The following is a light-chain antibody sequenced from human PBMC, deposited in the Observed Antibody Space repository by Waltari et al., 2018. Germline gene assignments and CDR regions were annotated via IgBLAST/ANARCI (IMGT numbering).Light chain of an antibody. CDR2: RAS. CDR3: QQHGTLPAT. CDR1: QSVGSSS. V-gene: IGKV3-20*01. J-gene: IGKJ1*01. Sequence: EIVLTQSPGTASLSPGERATLSCRASQSVGSSSLAWYQQKPGQAPRLVIYRASRRATDIPDMFSGSGSGTDFSLTISRLEPEDFAVYYCQQHGTLPATFGQGTKVEIK.